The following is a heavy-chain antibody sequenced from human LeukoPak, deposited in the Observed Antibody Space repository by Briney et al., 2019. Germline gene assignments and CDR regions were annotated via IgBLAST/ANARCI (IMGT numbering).Heavy chain of an antibody. CDR1: GYTLTELS. J-gene: IGHJ4*02. CDR3: ATAPMGAVAGTFFDY. V-gene: IGHV1-24*01. D-gene: IGHD6-19*01. Sequence: ASVKVSCKVSGYTLTELSMHWVRQAPGKGLEWMGGFDPEDGETIYAQKFQGRVTMTEDTSTDTAYMELSSLRSEDTAVYYCATAPMGAVAGTFFDYWGQGTLVTVSS. CDR2: FDPEDGET.